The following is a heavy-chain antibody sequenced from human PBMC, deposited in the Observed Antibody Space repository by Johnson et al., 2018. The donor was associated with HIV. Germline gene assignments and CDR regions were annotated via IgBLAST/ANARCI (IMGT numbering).Heavy chain of an antibody. CDR1: GFTFSSYA. CDR2: ISCDGNNK. CDR3: EKFGYGRSWGYGGFDI. D-gene: IGHD6-13*01. J-gene: IGHJ3*02. Sequence: QMLLVESGGGVVQPGRSLRLSCAASGFTFSSYAMRWVRQAPGKGLEWVAVISCDGNNKYYADSVKGLFTISRDNSKNTLYLQMNSLRAEDTGVYYCEKFGYGRSWGYGGFDIW. V-gene: IGHV3-30*04.